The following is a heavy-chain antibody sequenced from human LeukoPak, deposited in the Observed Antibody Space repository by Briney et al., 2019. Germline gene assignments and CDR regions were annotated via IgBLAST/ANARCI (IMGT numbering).Heavy chain of an antibody. CDR2: IYYSGST. CDR3: ARERYYYDGSGVNFDY. CDR1: GFTFSSYS. J-gene: IGHJ4*02. V-gene: IGHV4-39*07. D-gene: IGHD3-22*01. Sequence: PGGSLRLSCAASGFTFSSYSMNWVRQPPGKGLEWIGSIYYSGSTYYNPSLKSRVTMSVDTSKNQFSLKLSSVTAADTAMYYCARERYYYDGSGVNFDYWGQGTLVTVSS.